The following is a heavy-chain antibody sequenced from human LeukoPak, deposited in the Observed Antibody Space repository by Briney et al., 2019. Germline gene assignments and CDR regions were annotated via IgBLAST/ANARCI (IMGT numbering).Heavy chain of an antibody. D-gene: IGHD3-9*01. CDR3: AKNYDFLTGYAS. CDR1: GYTFTTYD. J-gene: IGHJ4*02. CDR2: VNPSSGVT. V-gene: IGHV1-8*01. Sequence: ASVKVSCKAFGYTFTTYDINWVRQATGQGLEWMGWVNPSSGVTRYAQKFQGRVTMTRNTSISIAYMELSSLRSEDTAVYYCAKNYDFLTGYASWGQGTLVTVSS.